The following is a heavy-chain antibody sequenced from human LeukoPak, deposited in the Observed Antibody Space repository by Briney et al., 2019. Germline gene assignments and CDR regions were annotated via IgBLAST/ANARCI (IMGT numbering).Heavy chain of an antibody. V-gene: IGHV3-48*03. CDR1: GFTFSDYH. CDR3: ARVVGSPKLYFDS. J-gene: IGHJ4*02. CDR2: ITYSGSET. D-gene: IGHD2-21*01. Sequence: PGGSLRLSCAASGFTFSDYHMNWVRQAPGKGLVWVSYITYSGSETNYADSVKGRFTISRDNAKNSLYLQMSSLRAEDTAVYYCARVVGSPKLYFDSWGQGILVTVSS.